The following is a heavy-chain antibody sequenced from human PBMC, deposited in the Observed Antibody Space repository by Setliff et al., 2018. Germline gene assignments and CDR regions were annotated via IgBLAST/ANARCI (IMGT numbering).Heavy chain of an antibody. CDR1: GFIFSSYN. J-gene: IGHJ4*02. V-gene: IGHV3-48*01. CDR3: AKGYCSSTSCYVDY. CDR2: ISIDGDTV. D-gene: IGHD2-2*01. Sequence: PGGSLRLSCAASGFIFSSYNMIWIRQAPGKGLEWVSHISIDGDTVYYADSVKGRFTISRDNAKKSMNLRMTTLRADDTAMYYCAKGYCSSTSCYVDYWGQGTLVTVSS.